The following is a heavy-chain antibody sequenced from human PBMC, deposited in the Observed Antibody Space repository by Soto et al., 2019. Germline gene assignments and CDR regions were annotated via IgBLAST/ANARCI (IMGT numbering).Heavy chain of an antibody. CDR2: IYYSGST. V-gene: IGHV4-39*01. D-gene: IGHD3-3*02. J-gene: IGHJ5*02. CDR3: ASPKIAFYNWFDP. CDR1: GGSISSSSYY. Sequence: TLSFTCTVSGGSISSSSYYWGWIRQPPGKGLEWIGSIYYSGSTYYNPSLKSRVTISVDTSQDQFSLKLSSVTAADTAVYYCASPKIAFYNWFDPWGQGTLVTVSS.